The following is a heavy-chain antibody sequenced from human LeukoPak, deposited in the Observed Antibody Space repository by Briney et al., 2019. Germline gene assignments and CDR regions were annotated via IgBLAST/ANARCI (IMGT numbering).Heavy chain of an antibody. CDR3: ARSLSITYYYDSSGYPLTRDY. V-gene: IGHV4-39*01. D-gene: IGHD3-22*01. Sequence: SETLSLTCTVSGGSICSSSNYWGWIRQPPGKGLEWIGSIYYSGSTYYHPSRNSRVTISVDTSKNQFSLKLSSVTAADTAVYYCARSLSITYYYDSSGYPLTRDYWGQGTLITVSS. CDR2: IYYSGST. CDR1: GGSICSSSNY. J-gene: IGHJ4*02.